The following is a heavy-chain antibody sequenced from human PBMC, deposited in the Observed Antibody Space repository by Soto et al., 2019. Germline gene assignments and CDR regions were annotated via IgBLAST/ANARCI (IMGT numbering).Heavy chain of an antibody. D-gene: IGHD2-2*01. CDR3: ARDLRDIVIVPAPNYYYYGRDV. J-gene: IGHJ6*02. Sequence: QVQLVQSGAEVKKPGSSVKVSCKASGGTFSSYAISWVRQAPGQGLEWMGGIIPIFGTANYAQKFQGRVTITADESTRTGHKGISSLRSEDTAVYYCARDLRDIVIVPAPNYYYYGRDVWGQRNTVTVSS. V-gene: IGHV1-69*01. CDR2: IIPIFGTA. CDR1: GGTFSSYA.